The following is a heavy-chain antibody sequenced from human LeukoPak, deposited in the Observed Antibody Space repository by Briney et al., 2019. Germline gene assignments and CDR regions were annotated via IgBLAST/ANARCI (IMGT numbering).Heavy chain of an antibody. CDR1: GYTFTTYY. Sequence: ASVKVSCKASGYTFTTYYIHWVRQAAGQGFEWVGIINPNGGSTNYAQKLQGRVTMTRDTSTSTVYMELSSLGSEDTAVYYCTRDKGGSYSDYWGQGTLVTVSS. CDR3: TRDKGGSYSDY. V-gene: IGHV1-46*01. D-gene: IGHD2-15*01. J-gene: IGHJ4*02. CDR2: INPNGGST.